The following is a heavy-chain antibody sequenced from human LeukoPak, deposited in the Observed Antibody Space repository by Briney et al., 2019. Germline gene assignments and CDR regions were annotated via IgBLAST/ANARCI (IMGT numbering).Heavy chain of an antibody. D-gene: IGHD5-24*01. V-gene: IGHV4-59*01. Sequence: PSETLSLTYTVSGGSISSYYWSWIRQPPGKGLEWIGYIYYSGSTNYNPSLKSRVTISVDTSKNQFSLKLSSVTAADTAVYYCARDRSDGPTFDIWGQGTMVTVSS. CDR1: GGSISSYY. J-gene: IGHJ3*02. CDR2: IYYSGST. CDR3: ARDRSDGPTFDI.